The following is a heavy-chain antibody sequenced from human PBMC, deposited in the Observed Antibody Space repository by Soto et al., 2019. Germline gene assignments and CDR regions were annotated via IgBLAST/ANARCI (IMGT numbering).Heavy chain of an antibody. D-gene: IGHD6-19*01. CDR2: IYWNDEK. J-gene: IGHJ4*02. V-gene: IGHV2-5*01. Sequence: QITLKESGPTLVKPTQTLTLTCTFSGFSLTTSGVGVGWIRQPPGKALEWLALIYWNDEKRYSPSLKSRLTITTDTSRNQVVLTMTNMDPMDTATYYCAHRLRWLANFDYWGQGSLVTVSS. CDR3: AHRLRWLANFDY. CDR1: GFSLTTSGVG.